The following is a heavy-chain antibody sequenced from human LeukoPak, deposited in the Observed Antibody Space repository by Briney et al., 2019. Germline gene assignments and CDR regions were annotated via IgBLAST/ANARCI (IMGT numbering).Heavy chain of an antibody. CDR1: GFTFSISA. V-gene: IGHV3-23*01. CDR2: INGNGGNT. J-gene: IGHJ3*02. D-gene: IGHD6-13*01. Sequence: GGSLRLSCVGSGFTFSISAMTWVRQAPERGLEWVSSINGNGGNTYYADSVKGRFTISRDNSKNTLYLQMNSLRAGDTAVYYCARDGIAAAGTSDAFDIWGQGTTVTVSS. CDR3: ARDGIAAAGTSDAFDI.